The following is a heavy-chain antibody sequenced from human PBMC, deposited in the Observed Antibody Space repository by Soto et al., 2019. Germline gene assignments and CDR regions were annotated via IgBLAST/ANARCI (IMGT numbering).Heavy chain of an antibody. D-gene: IGHD1-7*01. Sequence: QVQLVQSGAEVKKPGASVKVSCKASGYTFTSYGISWVRQAPGQGLEWMGWISAYNGNTNYAQKLQGRVTMTTDTSTCTAYMERRSLRSDDTAVYYCARDTGDRNYINWFAPWGQGTLVTVSS. J-gene: IGHJ5*02. V-gene: IGHV1-18*01. CDR3: ARDTGDRNYINWFAP. CDR2: ISAYNGNT. CDR1: GYTFTSYG.